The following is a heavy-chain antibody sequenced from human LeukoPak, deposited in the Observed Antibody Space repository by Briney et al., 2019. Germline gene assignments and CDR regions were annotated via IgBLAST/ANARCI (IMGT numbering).Heavy chain of an antibody. D-gene: IGHD3-10*01. V-gene: IGHV4-34*01. Sequence: SETLSLTCAVYGGSFSGYYWSWIRQPPGKGLEWIGEINNSGSTNYNPSLKSRGTISVDTSKNQFSLKLSSVTAADTAVYYCARGKDIRYYYGSGSYYYWGQGTLVTVSS. J-gene: IGHJ4*02. CDR2: INNSGST. CDR3: ARGKDIRYYYGSGSYYY. CDR1: GGSFSGYY.